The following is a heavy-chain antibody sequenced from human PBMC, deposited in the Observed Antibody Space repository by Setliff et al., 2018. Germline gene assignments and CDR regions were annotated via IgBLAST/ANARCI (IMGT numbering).Heavy chain of an antibody. Sequence: ASVKVSCKASGYSFTGYQIYWMRLAPGQGLEWMGWINPNSGVANYARRFEGRVTMTSDTSISTVYMEVNSLRSDDTAVYFCARDSASCDSTSCYWAVNWFDPWGQGMLVTAPQ. V-gene: IGHV1-2*02. CDR2: INPNSGVA. CDR1: GYSFTGYQ. J-gene: IGHJ5*02. CDR3: ARDSASCDSTSCYWAVNWFDP. D-gene: IGHD2-2*01.